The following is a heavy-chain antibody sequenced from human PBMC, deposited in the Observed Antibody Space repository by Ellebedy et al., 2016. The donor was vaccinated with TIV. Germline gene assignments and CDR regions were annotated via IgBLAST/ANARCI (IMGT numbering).Heavy chain of an antibody. D-gene: IGHD2-21*02. CDR2: VFSSGYT. CDR3: ARGYDNTGFYDCPYDH. CDR1: GGSIGRYF. J-gene: IGHJ4*02. Sequence: MPSETLFLTCSVSGGSIGRYFWTWIRQSPEKGLEWIGDVFSSGYTNYNPSLESRVTTSIDTSKGQFSLRLTSVTAADTAVYYCARGYDNTGFYDCPYDHWGQGTLVTVSS. V-gene: IGHV4-59*01.